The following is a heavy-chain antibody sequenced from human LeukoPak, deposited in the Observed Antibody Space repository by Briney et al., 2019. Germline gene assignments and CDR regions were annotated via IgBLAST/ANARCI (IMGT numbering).Heavy chain of an antibody. CDR1: GGSISNINW. D-gene: IGHD2-15*01. CDR2: IHHSGVT. V-gene: IGHV4-4*02. CDR3: AENGPWSLEY. Sequence: SSGTLSLTCAVSGGSISNINWWSWVRQPPGKGLEWIGEIHHSGVTNYNPSLKSRVTISLDKSNNQFSLKLNSVTAADTAVYYCAENGPWSLEYWGQGTLVTVSS. J-gene: IGHJ4*02.